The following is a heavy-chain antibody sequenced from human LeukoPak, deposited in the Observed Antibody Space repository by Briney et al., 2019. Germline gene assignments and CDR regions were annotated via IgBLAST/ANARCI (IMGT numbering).Heavy chain of an antibody. J-gene: IGHJ6*03. Sequence: PGGSLRLSCAVSGFTFSSYWVHWVRQAPGKGLVWVSRINSDESSTRYAASVRGRFTISRDNAKNTLFLQMNSLRAEDTGVYYCTGTGGSKLYYHYYYMDVWGKGTTVTVSS. V-gene: IGHV3-74*01. CDR3: TGTGGSKLYYHYYYMDV. CDR1: GFTFSSYW. CDR2: INSDESST. D-gene: IGHD1-26*01.